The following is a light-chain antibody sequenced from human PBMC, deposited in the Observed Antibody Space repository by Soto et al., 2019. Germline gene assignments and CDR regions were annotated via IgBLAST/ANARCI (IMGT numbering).Light chain of an antibody. CDR1: QSIGTY. CDR2: GAS. CDR3: QQYGSSPIT. J-gene: IGKJ5*01. V-gene: IGKV3-20*01. Sequence: TQSPSSLPASVGDRISITCRASQSIGTYLSWYQQKPGQAPRLLIYGASSRATGIPDRFRGSGSGTDFTLTINRLEPEDFALYHCQQYGSSPITFGQGTRLEIK.